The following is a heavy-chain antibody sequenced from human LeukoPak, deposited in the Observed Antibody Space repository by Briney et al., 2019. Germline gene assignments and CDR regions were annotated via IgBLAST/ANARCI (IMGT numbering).Heavy chain of an antibody. D-gene: IGHD3-3*01. V-gene: IGHV3-21*01. Sequence: GGSLRLSRAASGFTFSSYSMNWVRQAPGKGLEWVSSISGSGNYIYYADSVKGRFTISRDNAKNSLYLQMNSLRAEDTAVYYCASSYRITIFPPGEYWGQGTLVTVSS. CDR1: GFTFSSYS. CDR3: ASSYRITIFPPGEY. J-gene: IGHJ4*02. CDR2: ISGSGNYI.